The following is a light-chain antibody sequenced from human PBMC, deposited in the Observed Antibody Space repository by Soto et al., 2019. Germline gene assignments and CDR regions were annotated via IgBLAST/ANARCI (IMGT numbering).Light chain of an antibody. V-gene: IGKV1-9*01. Sequence: DIQLTQSPSFLSASLGDRVTITCRASQGIGSYLAWYQQKPGKAPRLLIYAASTLQSGVPSRFSGSGSDTEFTLTISSLQPEDFATYYCQQLNNYPLTFGGGTKVAIK. CDR1: QGIGSY. J-gene: IGKJ4*01. CDR3: QQLNNYPLT. CDR2: AAS.